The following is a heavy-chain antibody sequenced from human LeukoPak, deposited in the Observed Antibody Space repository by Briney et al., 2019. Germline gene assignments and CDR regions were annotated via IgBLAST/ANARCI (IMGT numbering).Heavy chain of an antibody. Sequence: SETLSLTCAVYGGSFSGYYWSWIRQPPGKGLEWIGEINHSGSTNYNPSLKSRVTISVDMSKNQFSLKLSSVTAADTAVYYCARYRIAAAGKSVKNWFDPWGQGTLVTVSS. CDR1: GGSFSGYY. CDR2: INHSGST. CDR3: ARYRIAAAGKSVKNWFDP. V-gene: IGHV4-34*01. J-gene: IGHJ5*02. D-gene: IGHD6-13*01.